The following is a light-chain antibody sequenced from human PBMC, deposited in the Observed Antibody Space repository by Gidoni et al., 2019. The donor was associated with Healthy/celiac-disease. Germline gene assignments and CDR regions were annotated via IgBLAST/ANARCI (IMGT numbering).Light chain of an antibody. V-gene: IGLV1-40*01. Sequence: QSVLTQPPSVSGASGQRVTISCTGSCSNIGSGYDVHRYQPLPGTAPKLLISGNNHRPSGGPDRFSGSKSGTSASLAITGLQAEDEGDFYCQSYDSSLSGVVFGGGTKLTVL. J-gene: IGLJ2*01. CDR1: CSNIGSGYD. CDR3: QSYDSSLSGVV. CDR2: GNN.